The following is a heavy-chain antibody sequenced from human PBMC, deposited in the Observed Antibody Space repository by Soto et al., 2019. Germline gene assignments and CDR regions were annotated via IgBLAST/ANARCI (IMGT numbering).Heavy chain of an antibody. Sequence: SETLSLTCTVSGGSMSTYYWSWIRQPPGKGLEWIVYIYYNGNTNYSPSLKSRVTISLDTAKNQFSLKVTSVTAADTAVYVCARGRDWLIPYYFDYRGQGTLVTVSS. CDR1: GGSMSTYY. V-gene: IGHV4-59*01. J-gene: IGHJ4*02. CDR2: IYYNGNT. CDR3: ARGRDWLIPYYFDY. D-gene: IGHD3-9*01.